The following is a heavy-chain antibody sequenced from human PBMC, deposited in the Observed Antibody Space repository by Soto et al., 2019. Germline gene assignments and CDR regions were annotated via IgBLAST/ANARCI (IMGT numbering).Heavy chain of an antibody. V-gene: IGHV1-8*01. CDR2: MNPNSGNT. CDR1: GYTFTSYD. J-gene: IGHJ6*02. CDR3: ARGAYYYYYYGMDV. Sequence: QVQLVQSGAEVKKPGASVKVSCKASGYTFTSYDINWVRQATGQGLEWMGWMNPNSGNTGYAQKFQGRVTMTRNTSISTANMELNSLRSEDTAVYYCARGAYYYYYYGMDVCGQGPTVTVSS.